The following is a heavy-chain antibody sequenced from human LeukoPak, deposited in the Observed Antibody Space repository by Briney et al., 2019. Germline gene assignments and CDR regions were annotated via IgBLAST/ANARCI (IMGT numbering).Heavy chain of an antibody. Sequence: GGSLRLSCAASGFTFSIYAMSWVRQAPGKGLEWVSSITAGGGRTYYVDSVKGRFTISRDNSKNTLYLQMNSLSAEDTALYYCAKLYGDYKHAFHIWGQGTMVTVSS. D-gene: IGHD4-17*01. CDR1: GFTFSIYA. CDR3: AKLYGDYKHAFHI. V-gene: IGHV3-23*01. J-gene: IGHJ3*02. CDR2: ITAGGGRT.